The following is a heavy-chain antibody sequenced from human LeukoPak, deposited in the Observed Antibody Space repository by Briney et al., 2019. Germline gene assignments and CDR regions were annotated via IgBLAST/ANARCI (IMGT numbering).Heavy chain of an antibody. D-gene: IGHD1-26*01. CDR3: AKGVEGGATGESDY. J-gene: IGHJ4*02. Sequence: GGSLRLSCAASGFTFSSYGLHWVRQAPGKGLEWVAVISYDGSNKYYADSVKGRFTISRDNSKNTLYLQMNSLRAEDTAVYYCAKGVEGGATGESDYWGQGTLVTVSS. CDR2: ISYDGSNK. V-gene: IGHV3-30*18. CDR1: GFTFSSYG.